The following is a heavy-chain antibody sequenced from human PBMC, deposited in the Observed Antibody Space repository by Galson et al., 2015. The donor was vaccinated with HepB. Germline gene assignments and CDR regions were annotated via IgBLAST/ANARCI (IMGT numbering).Heavy chain of an antibody. CDR1: GGTFSSYA. CDR3: SRGQSSGYGGGFDY. V-gene: IGHV1-69*13. D-gene: IGHD3-22*01. Sequence: SVKVSCKASGGTFSSYAISWVRQAPGQGLEWMGGIIPIFGTANYAQKFQGRVTITADESTSTAYMELSSLRSEDTAVHYCSRGQSSGYGGGFDYWGQGTLVTVSS. CDR2: IIPIFGTA. J-gene: IGHJ4*02.